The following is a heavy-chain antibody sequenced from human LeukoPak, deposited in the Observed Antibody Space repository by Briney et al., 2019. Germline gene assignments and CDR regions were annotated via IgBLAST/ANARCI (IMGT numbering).Heavy chain of an antibody. CDR1: GGSFSGYY. D-gene: IGHD3-3*01. Sequence: SETLSLTCAVYGGSFSGYYWSWIRQPPGKGLELIGEINHSGSTNYNPSLKSRVTISVDTSKSQFSLKLSSVTAADTAVYYCARAPHYDPYYMDVWGKGTTVTVSS. J-gene: IGHJ6*03. CDR2: INHSGST. CDR3: ARAPHYDPYYMDV. V-gene: IGHV4-34*01.